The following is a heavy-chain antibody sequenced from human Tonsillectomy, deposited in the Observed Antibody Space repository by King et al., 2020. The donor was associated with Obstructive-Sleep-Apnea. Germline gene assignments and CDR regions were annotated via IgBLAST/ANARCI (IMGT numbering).Heavy chain of an antibody. CDR2: INANSGDK. J-gene: IGHJ5*02. V-gene: IGHV1-2*02. Sequence: QLVQSGAEVKKPGASVKVSCKASGYTFTGYYMHWVRQAPGQGLEWMGWINANSGDKNYGQKFQGRVTMTRDTSISTAYMELSRLRSDDTAVYYCARDLTAMALFDPWGQGTLVTVSS. CDR3: ARDLTAMALFDP. CDR1: GYTFTGYY. D-gene: IGHD5-18*01.